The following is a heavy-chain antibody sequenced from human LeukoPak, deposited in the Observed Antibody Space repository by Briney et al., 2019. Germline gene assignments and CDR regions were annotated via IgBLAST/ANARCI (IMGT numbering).Heavy chain of an antibody. J-gene: IGHJ4*02. Sequence: ASVKVSSKASGYTFTGYYMHWVRQAPGQGLEWMGWINPNSGGTNYAQKFQGRVTMTRDTSISTAYMELSRLRSDDTAVYYCARGGIAATTPDVYYFDYWGQGTLVTVSS. D-gene: IGHD5-12*01. V-gene: IGHV1-2*02. CDR2: INPNSGGT. CDR3: ARGGIAATTPDVYYFDY. CDR1: GYTFTGYY.